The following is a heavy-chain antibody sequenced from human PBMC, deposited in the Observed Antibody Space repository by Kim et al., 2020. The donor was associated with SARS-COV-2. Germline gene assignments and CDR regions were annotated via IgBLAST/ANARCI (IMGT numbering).Heavy chain of an antibody. CDR3: AGFHN. Sequence: NAGNGNTKYSQKFQGRVTITRDTSASTAYMELSSLRSEDTAVYYCAGFHNWGQGTLVTVSS. V-gene: IGHV1-3*01. J-gene: IGHJ4*02. CDR2: NAGNGNT.